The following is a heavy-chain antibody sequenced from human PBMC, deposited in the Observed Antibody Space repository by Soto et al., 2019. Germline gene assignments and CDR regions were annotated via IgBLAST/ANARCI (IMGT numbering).Heavy chain of an antibody. J-gene: IGHJ6*02. D-gene: IGHD1-7*01. V-gene: IGHV3-66*01. CDR3: ARDRRTPDGMDV. CDR2: IYSGDST. CDR1: GFTVSSNY. Sequence: EVQLVESGGGLVQPGGSLRLSCGASGFTVSSNYMSWVRQAPGKGLEWVSVIYSGDSTYYADSVKGRFTISRDNSKNTLYLQMTSLRAEDTAVYYCARDRRTPDGMDVWGQGTTVTVSS.